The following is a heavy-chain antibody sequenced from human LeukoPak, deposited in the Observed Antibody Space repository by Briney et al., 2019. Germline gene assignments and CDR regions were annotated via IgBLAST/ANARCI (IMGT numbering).Heavy chain of an antibody. V-gene: IGHV3-23*01. CDR1: GLTFATYY. CDR2: ISGSGDIT. Sequence: GGSLRLSCAASGLTFATYYMPWVRQALGKGLEWVSTISGSGDITYYADSVRGRFTISRDNSKDTLYLQMNNLRAEDTAVYYCLRWSGFHYWGQGTRVTVSS. D-gene: IGHD3-3*01. J-gene: IGHJ4*02. CDR3: LRWSGFHY.